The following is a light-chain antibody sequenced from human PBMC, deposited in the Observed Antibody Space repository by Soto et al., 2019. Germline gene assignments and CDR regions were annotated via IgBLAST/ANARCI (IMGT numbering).Light chain of an antibody. CDR2: GAS. CDR3: QQYGNSPRT. Sequence: EIVLTQSPATLSLSPGERASLSCRASQSVSNSYLAWYQQKPGQAPRLLIFGASNRATGIPDRFSGSGSGTDFTLTISRLEPEDFAVYYCQQYGNSPRTFGQGTKLEIK. V-gene: IGKV3-20*01. CDR1: QSVSNSY. J-gene: IGKJ2*01.